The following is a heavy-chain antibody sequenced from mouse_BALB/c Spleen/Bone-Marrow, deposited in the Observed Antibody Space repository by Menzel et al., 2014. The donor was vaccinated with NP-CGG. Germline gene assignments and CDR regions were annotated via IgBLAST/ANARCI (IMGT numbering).Heavy chain of an antibody. D-gene: IGHD2-14*01. CDR1: GFTFSSFG. Sequence: DVQLQESGGGFVQPGGSRKFSCAASGFTFSSFGMHWVRQAPEKGLEWVAYISSGSSTIYYADTVKGRFTISRDNPTNTLILQMTSLRSEDTAMYYCARSLYCRYVFFDYRGQGSILTSSS. J-gene: IGHJ2*01. CDR3: ARSLYCRYVFFDY. CDR2: ISSGSSTI. V-gene: IGHV5-17*02.